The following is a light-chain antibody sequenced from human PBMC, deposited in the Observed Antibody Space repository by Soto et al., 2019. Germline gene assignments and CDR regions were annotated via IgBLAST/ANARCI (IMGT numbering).Light chain of an antibody. V-gene: IGKV3-15*01. CDR1: QSVTRS. Sequence: EIVMTQSPATLSVSPGERATLSCRASQSVTRSLAWYQQKPGQAPRLLIYGASTRATGIPARFSGSGSGTEFTLPISSLQSEDFAVYYCQQYNNWPPFTFGPGTKVDIK. CDR3: QQYNNWPPFT. J-gene: IGKJ3*01. CDR2: GAS.